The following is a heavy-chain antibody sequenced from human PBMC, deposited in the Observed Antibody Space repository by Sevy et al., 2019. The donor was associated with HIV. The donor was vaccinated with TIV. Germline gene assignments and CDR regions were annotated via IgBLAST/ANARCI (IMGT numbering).Heavy chain of an antibody. CDR2: IKQDGREE. D-gene: IGHD6-19*01. V-gene: IGHV3-7*01. CDR3: AREPQGYYSSRYFDL. Sequence: GGSLRLSCAASQFTFSTFWMRWVRQAPGKGLEWVANIKQDGREEVYVDSVKGRFSISRDNAKNSLYLQMNSLRAEDTAVYYCAREPQGYYSSRYFDLWGRGTLVTVSS. J-gene: IGHJ2*01. CDR1: QFTFSTFW.